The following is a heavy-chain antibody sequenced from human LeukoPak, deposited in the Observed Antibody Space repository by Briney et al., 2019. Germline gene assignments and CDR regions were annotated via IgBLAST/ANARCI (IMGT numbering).Heavy chain of an antibody. V-gene: IGHV1-69*05. CDR1: GGTFSSYA. CDR2: IIPIFGTA. Sequence: SVKVSCKAPGGTFSSYAISWVRQAPGQGLEWMGGIIPIFGTANYAQKFQGRVTITTDESTSTAYMELSSLRSEDTAVYYCAGSSSWSNDAFDIWGQGTMVTVSS. CDR3: AGSSSWSNDAFDI. D-gene: IGHD6-13*01. J-gene: IGHJ3*02.